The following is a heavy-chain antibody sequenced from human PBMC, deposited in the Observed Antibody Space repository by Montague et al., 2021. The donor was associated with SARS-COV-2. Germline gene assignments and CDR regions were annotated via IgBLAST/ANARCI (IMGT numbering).Heavy chain of an antibody. CDR3: ARVRYFDTTFDY. D-gene: IGHD3-9*01. V-gene: IGHV2-70*01. Sequence: PALVKPTQTLTLTCTFSGFSLSTGGMCVSWIRQPPGKALEWLALIDWDXDKFYSTSLKTRLTISKDTSKNQVVLTMTNMDPVDTATYYCARVRYFDTTFDYWGQGTLVTVSS. CDR2: IDWDXDK. J-gene: IGHJ4*02. CDR1: GFSLSTGGMC.